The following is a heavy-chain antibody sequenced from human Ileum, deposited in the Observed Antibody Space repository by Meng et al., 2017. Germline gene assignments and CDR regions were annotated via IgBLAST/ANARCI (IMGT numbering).Heavy chain of an antibody. V-gene: IGHV4-4*02. J-gene: IGHJ4*02. CDR2: IHHSGTT. CDR1: GGSLSSSIW. Sequence: QVQLQESGPGLGKPSGTLSLTCAVSGGSLSSSIWWSWVRQPPEKGLEWIGEIHHSGTTNYSPSLKSRLTISVDKSKNQFSLKLQSVTAADTAVYFCARGVVSGSHYNTYWGQGILVTVSS. CDR3: ARGVVSGSHYNTY. D-gene: IGHD3-10*01.